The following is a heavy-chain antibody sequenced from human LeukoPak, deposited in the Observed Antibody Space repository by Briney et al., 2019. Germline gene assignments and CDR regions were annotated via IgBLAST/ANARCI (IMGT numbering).Heavy chain of an antibody. CDR1: GFTFSDYS. J-gene: IGHJ4*02. Sequence: GGSLRLSCTASGFTFSDYSMSWVRQAPGAGLEWVSTISPAGDSTTDADSVKGRFTISRDNSKSTLYLQMNGLTAEDTALYYCARRLVTAGITDFFDSWGQGTLVSVSS. D-gene: IGHD2-2*01. V-gene: IGHV3-23*01. CDR3: ARRLVTAGITDFFDS. CDR2: ISPAGDST.